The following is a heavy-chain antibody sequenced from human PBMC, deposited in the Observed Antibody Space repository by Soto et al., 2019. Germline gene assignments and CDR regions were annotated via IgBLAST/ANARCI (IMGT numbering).Heavy chain of an antibody. CDR1: GGSIGSGGSS. V-gene: IGHV4-30-2*01. J-gene: IGHJ4*02. D-gene: IGHD5-12*01. Sequence: ASETLSLTCAVSGGSIGSGGSSWSWIRQPPGKGLEWIGYIYHSGSTYYNPSLKSRVTISVDRSKNQFSLKLSSVTAADTAVYYCARDLFGGYCLDYWGQGALVTVSS. CDR2: IYHSGST. CDR3: ARDLFGGYCLDY.